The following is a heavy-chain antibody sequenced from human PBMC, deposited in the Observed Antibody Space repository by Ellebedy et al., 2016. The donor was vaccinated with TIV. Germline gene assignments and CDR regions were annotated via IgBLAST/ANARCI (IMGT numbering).Heavy chain of an antibody. D-gene: IGHD3-10*01. V-gene: IGHV3-7*01. CDR1: GFPFGTYT. Sequence: GESLKISCAVSGFPFGTYTMNWVRQAPGKGLEWVANIKQDGSEKNYVDSVRGRFTISRDSAKNSVYLQMNSLRAEDTAVYYCAGFGKWGQGTLVTVSS. CDR2: IKQDGSEK. J-gene: IGHJ4*02. CDR3: AGFGK.